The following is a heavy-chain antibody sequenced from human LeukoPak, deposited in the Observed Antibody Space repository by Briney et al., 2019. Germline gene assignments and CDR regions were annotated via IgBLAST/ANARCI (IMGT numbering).Heavy chain of an antibody. J-gene: IGHJ4*02. D-gene: IGHD1-7*01. Sequence: SETLSLTCTASGDSFSSYFWSWIRQPAGKGLEWIGRMYTSGITNSNPSLKSRVTMSVDTSKNQFSLNLTSVTAADTAVYYCAREITGTRGVDYWGQGILVTVSS. V-gene: IGHV4-4*07. CDR2: MYTSGIT. CDR1: GDSFSSYF. CDR3: AREITGTRGVDY.